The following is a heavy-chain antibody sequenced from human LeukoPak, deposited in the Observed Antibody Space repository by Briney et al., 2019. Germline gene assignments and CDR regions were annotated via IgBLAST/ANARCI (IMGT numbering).Heavy chain of an antibody. CDR1: GFSFSSYY. D-gene: IGHD1-14*01. Sequence: GGSLRLSCAASGFSFSSYYVNWVRQAPGKGLEWVSCISSGSTYIYYADSVRGRFAISRDNAKSSLYLQMNSLRADDTAEYYCVRENHGSFDYWGQGSLVTVSS. V-gene: IGHV3-21*01. J-gene: IGHJ4*02. CDR2: ISSGSTYI. CDR3: VRENHGSFDY.